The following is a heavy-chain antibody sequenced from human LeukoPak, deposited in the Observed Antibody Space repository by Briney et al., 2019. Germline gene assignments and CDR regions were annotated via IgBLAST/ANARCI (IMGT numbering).Heavy chain of an antibody. J-gene: IGHJ4*02. Sequence: ASGKVSCKAPGYTFTGNYMHWVRQAHGQGLGWMGWINPNSGGTNYAQKFQGRGTMTRDTSISTAYMELSRLRSDDTAVYYCAREVLGYRYGDYWGQGTLVTVSS. CDR2: INPNSGGT. D-gene: IGHD5-18*01. CDR1: GYTFTGNY. V-gene: IGHV1-2*02. CDR3: AREVLGYRYGDY.